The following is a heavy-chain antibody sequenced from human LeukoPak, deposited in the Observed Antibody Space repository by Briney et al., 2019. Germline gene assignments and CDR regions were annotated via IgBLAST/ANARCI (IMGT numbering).Heavy chain of an antibody. CDR1: GFTFSSYA. Sequence: GGSLRLSCAASGFTFSSYAMHWVRQAPGKGLEYVSAISSNGGSTYYANSVKGRFTISRDNSKNTLYLQMGSLRAEDVAVYYCARGQLGDMVATPYYWGQGTLVTVSS. CDR2: ISSNGGST. J-gene: IGHJ4*02. CDR3: ARGQLGDMVATPYY. V-gene: IGHV3-64*01. D-gene: IGHD5-12*01.